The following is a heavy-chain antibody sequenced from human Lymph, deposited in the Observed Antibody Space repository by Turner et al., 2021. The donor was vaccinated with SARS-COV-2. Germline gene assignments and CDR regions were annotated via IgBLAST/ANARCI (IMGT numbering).Heavy chain of an antibody. Sequence: EVQLVESGGGLVKPGGSLRLSCAASGFTFSSYTMNWVRQAPGKGLECVSSISSSISYIYYADSVKGRFTISRDNAKNSLYLQMNSLRAEDTAVYYCARERYDSSGSESYYFDYWGQGTLVTVSS. CDR1: GFTFSSYT. CDR2: ISSSISYI. CDR3: ARERYDSSGSESYYFDY. V-gene: IGHV3-21*01. D-gene: IGHD3-22*01. J-gene: IGHJ4*02.